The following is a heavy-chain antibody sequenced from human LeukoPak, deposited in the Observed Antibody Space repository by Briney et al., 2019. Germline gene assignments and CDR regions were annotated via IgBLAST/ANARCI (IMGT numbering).Heavy chain of an antibody. V-gene: IGHV3-21*01. CDR3: ARERYCSGGSCSTERPSWFDP. CDR2: ISSSSSYI. J-gene: IGHJ5*02. Sequence: GGSLRLSCAASGFTFSSYSMNWVRQAPGKGLEWVSSISSSSSYIYYADSVKGRFTISRDNAKNSLYLQMNSLRAEDTAVYYCARERYCSGGSCSTERPSWFDPWGQGTLVTVSS. D-gene: IGHD2-15*01. CDR1: GFTFSSYS.